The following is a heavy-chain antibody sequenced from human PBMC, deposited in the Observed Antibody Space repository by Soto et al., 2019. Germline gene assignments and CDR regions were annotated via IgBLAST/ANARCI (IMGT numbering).Heavy chain of an antibody. J-gene: IGHJ4*02. CDR3: ARGDYGDSIAFDY. CDR1: GGTFSSYA. Sequence: AVKVSCKASGGTFSSYAISWVRQAPGQGLEWMGGIIPIFGTANYAQKFQGRVTITADESTSTAYMELSSLRSEDTAVYYCARGDYGDSIAFDYWGQGTLVTVSS. CDR2: IIPIFGTA. V-gene: IGHV1-69*13. D-gene: IGHD4-17*01.